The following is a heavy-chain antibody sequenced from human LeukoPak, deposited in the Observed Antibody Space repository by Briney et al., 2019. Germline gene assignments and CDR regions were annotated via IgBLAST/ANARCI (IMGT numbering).Heavy chain of an antibody. CDR1: GYSISSGYY. V-gene: IGHV4-38-2*02. D-gene: IGHD3-22*01. CDR2: IYHSGST. J-gene: IGHJ4*02. Sequence: SETLSLTCTVSGYSISSGYYWGWIRQPPGKGLGWIGSIYHSGSTYYNPSLKSRVTISVDTSKNQFSLKLSSVTAADTAVYYCARSYYYDSSGYYIYYFAYWGQGTLVTVSS. CDR3: ARSYYYDSSGYYIYYFAY.